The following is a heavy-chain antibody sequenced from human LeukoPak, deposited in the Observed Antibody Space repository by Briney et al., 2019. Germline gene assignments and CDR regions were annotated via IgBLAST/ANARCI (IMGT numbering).Heavy chain of an antibody. Sequence: GGSLRLSCAASGYSVSDKPMTWVRQAPGKGLEWVAVISYDGSNKYYADSVKGRFTISRDNSKNTLYLQMNSLRAEDTAVYYCARPTGAVAGTFDYWGQGTLVTVSS. J-gene: IGHJ4*02. CDR3: ARPTGAVAGTFDY. V-gene: IGHV3-30*04. CDR2: ISYDGSNK. D-gene: IGHD6-19*01. CDR1: GYSVSDKP.